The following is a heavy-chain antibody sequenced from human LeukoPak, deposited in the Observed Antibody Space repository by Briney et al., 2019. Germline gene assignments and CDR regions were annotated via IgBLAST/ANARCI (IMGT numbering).Heavy chain of an antibody. CDR3: AKESCSSTSCYLGYYYYGMDV. CDR2: ISGSGGST. V-gene: IGHV3-23*01. Sequence: GGSLRLSFAASGFTFSSYAMSWVRQAPGKGLEWVSAISGSGGSTYYADSVKGRFTISRDNSKNTLYLQMNSLRAEDTAVYYCAKESCSSTSCYLGYYYYGMDVWGQGTTVTVSS. J-gene: IGHJ6*02. CDR1: GFTFSSYA. D-gene: IGHD2-2*01.